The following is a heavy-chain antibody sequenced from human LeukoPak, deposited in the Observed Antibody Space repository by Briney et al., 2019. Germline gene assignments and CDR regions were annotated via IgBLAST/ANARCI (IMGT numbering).Heavy chain of an antibody. J-gene: IGHJ4*02. D-gene: IGHD1-14*01. CDR1: GFTVITND. V-gene: IGHV3-53*01. CDR2: LYSDGNT. Sequence: GGSLRLSCAASGFTVITNDMTWVRQPPGKGLEWVSVLYSDGNTKYADSVQGRFTISRDNSQNTLYLEMNSLSPHDTAVYYCARGVEPLAANTLAYWGQGNLVTVSS. CDR3: ARGVEPLAANTLAY.